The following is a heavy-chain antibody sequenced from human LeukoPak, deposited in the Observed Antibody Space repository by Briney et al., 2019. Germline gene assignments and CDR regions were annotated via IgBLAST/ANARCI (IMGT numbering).Heavy chain of an antibody. Sequence: ASVKVSCQASGYTFTGYYMHWVRPAPGQGLEWMGWINPNSGGTNYAQKFQGRVTMTRDTSISTAYMELSRLRSDDTAVYYCAREGDYYGSGSYYDKKPLDYWGQGTLVTVSS. D-gene: IGHD3-10*01. CDR3: AREGDYYGSGSYYDKKPLDY. CDR1: GYTFTGYY. J-gene: IGHJ4*02. V-gene: IGHV1-2*02. CDR2: INPNSGGT.